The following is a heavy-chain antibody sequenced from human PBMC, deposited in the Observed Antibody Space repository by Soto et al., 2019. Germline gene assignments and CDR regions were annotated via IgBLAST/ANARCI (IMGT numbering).Heavy chain of an antibody. CDR2: IIPIVGKT. CDR3: ARTTVTTAVIDY. J-gene: IGHJ4*02. CDR1: GGTFSSYT. Sequence: QVQLVQSGAEVKKPGSSVKVSCKASGGTFSSYTISWVRQAPGQGLEWMGRIIPIVGKTNYAQKFQGRVTITADKSTNTAYMELSSLRFEDTAVDYCARTTVTTAVIDYWGQGTLVTVSS. D-gene: IGHD4-17*01. V-gene: IGHV1-69*02.